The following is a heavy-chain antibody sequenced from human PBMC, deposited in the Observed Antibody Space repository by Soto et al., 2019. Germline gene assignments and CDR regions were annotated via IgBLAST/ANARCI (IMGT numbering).Heavy chain of an antibody. J-gene: IGHJ6*02. CDR3: ARDFTTLSSGVDV. CDR1: GYTFTGAY. CDR2: INPNSGGT. V-gene: IGHV1-2*02. Sequence: QAQLVQSGAEVKKPGASVKVSCKASGYTFTGAYIHWVRQAPGQGLEWMGCINPNSGGTEFAQKFQGRVIVTRDTSVTTVYMEVSSMRSYDTGVYYCARDFTTLSSGVDVWGQGTAVTVSS. D-gene: IGHD1-1*01.